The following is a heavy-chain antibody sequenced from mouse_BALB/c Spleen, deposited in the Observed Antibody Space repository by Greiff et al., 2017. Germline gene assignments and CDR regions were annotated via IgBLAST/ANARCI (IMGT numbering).Heavy chain of an antibody. J-gene: IGHJ4*01. CDR2: ISTYYGDA. CDR1: GYTFTDYA. D-gene: IGHD2-2*01. CDR3: ARGGSTMVTYYAMDY. V-gene: IGHV1S137*01. Sequence: QVQLKQSGAELVRPGVSVKISCKGSGYTFTDYAMHWVKQSHAKSLEWIGVISTYYGDASYNQKFKGKATMTVDKSSSTAYMELARLTSEDSAIYYCARGGSTMVTYYAMDYWGQGTSVTVSS.